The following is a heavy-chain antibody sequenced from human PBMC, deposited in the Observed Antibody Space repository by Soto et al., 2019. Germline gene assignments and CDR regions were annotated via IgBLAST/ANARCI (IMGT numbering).Heavy chain of an antibody. CDR2: ISPDSGKT. Sequence: QAFLEQSGAEVKKPGASVKVACKASGYSLTENGITWVRQASGQGLEYVGWISPDSGKTDYAQKFQGRVTMTRDTSINTVYMEMSSLRSDDTAVYYCARVYGYYYFYMDVWGKGTTVTVSS. J-gene: IGHJ6*03. CDR1: GYSLTENG. V-gene: IGHV1-8*01. CDR3: ARVYGYYYFYMDV. D-gene: IGHD2-8*01.